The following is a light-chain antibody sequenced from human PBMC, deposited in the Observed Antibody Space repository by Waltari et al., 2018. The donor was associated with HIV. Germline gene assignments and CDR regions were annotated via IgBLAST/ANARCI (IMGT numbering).Light chain of an antibody. CDR2: EVS. CDR3: SSYTTSSTLVV. CDR1: SSDVGVYDY. V-gene: IGLV2-14*01. J-gene: IGLJ3*02. Sequence: QSALTQPASVSGSPGQSITISCTATSSDVGVYDYVSWYQQHPGKAPKLMIFEVSYRPSGVSSRFSGSKSGNTASLTISGLRAEDEADYYCSSYTTSSTLVVFGGGTRLTVL.